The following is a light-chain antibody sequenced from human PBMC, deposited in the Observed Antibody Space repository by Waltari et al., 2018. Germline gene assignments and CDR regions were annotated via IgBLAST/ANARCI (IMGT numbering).Light chain of an antibody. J-gene: IGLJ3*02. CDR1: TGPATNDHF. CDR3: LLSYAGARV. Sequence: QAVVTQEPSLTVSPGGTVTLTCGSSTGPATNDHFPYWFQPNPGQAPRALIYDGTNRQPVTPVRVSGSIVGGKAALTRSGAQPEDETVYYCLLSYAGARVCGGGTKLTAL. V-gene: IGLV7-46*01. CDR2: DGT.